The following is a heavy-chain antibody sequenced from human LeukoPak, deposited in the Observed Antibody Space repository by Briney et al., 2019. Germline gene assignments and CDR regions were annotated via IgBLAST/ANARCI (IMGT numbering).Heavy chain of an antibody. D-gene: IGHD2-21*01. J-gene: IGHJ4*02. V-gene: IGHV3-74*03. CDR2: IDERGTNT. CDR1: GFTFSNHW. Sequence: GGSLRLSCVASGFTFSNHWMHWVRQAPGKGLVWVSRIDERGTNTMYADSVKGRFSISRDSAKNTVNLQMNSLRAEDTGVYYCIRDEALWRLDYWGQGALVTVSS. CDR3: IRDEALWRLDY.